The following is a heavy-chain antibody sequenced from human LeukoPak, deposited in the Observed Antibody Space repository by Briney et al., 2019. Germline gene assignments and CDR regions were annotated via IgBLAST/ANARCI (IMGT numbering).Heavy chain of an antibody. V-gene: IGHV1-8*01. CDR1: GYTFTSYD. CDR2: MNPNSGNT. Sequence: GASVKVSCKASGYTFTSYDINWVRQATGQGLEWMGWMNPNSGNTGYAQKFQGRVTMTRNTSISTAYMELGSLRSEDTAVYYCAREEVVPAARGGYYYYGMDVWGQGTTVTVSS. J-gene: IGHJ6*02. D-gene: IGHD2-2*01. CDR3: AREEVVPAARGGYYYYGMDV.